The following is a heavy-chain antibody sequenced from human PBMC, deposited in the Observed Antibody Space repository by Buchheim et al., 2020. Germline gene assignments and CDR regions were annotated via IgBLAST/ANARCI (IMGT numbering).Heavy chain of an antibody. D-gene: IGHD4-23*01. Sequence: QVQLQESGPGLVEPSQTLSLTCTVSGGSISSGDYFWGWIRQLPGKGLEWIGYIYYSGSTYYNPSLKSRITISVDTSKNQFSLKLSSVTAADTAVYYCARTTTVVTRTFDYWGQGTL. V-gene: IGHV4-30-4*01. J-gene: IGHJ4*02. CDR3: ARTTTVVTRTFDY. CDR2: IYYSGST. CDR1: GGSISSGDYF.